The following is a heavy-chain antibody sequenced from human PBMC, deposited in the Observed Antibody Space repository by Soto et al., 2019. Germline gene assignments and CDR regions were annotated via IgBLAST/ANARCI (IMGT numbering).Heavy chain of an antibody. CDR3: ARHXYDSSGYPAPYYHGMDV. V-gene: IGHV4-39*01. J-gene: IGHJ6*02. CDR1: GGSISSSGYY. CDR2: IFYSGTT. D-gene: IGHD3-22*01. Sequence: PSETLSLTCTVSGGSISSSGYYWGWIRQSPGKGLEWIGTIFYSGTTYHNPSLESRITISQDTSNNQFSLKLTSVTAADTAVYYCARHXYDSSGYPAPYYHGMDVWGQGTTVTVSS.